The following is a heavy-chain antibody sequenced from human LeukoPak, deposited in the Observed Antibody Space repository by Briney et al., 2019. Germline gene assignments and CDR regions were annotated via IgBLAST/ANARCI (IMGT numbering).Heavy chain of an antibody. V-gene: IGHV4-39*01. J-gene: IGHJ3*02. CDR2: IYYSGST. Sequence: SETLSLTCTVSGGSISSSSYYWGWIRQPPGKGLEWIGSIYYSGSTYYNPSLKSRVTISVDTSKNQFSLKLSSVTAADTAVYYCARHPSGYSSSYDAFDIWGQGTMVTVSS. CDR3: ARHPSGYSSSYDAFDI. D-gene: IGHD6-6*01. CDR1: GGSISSSSYY.